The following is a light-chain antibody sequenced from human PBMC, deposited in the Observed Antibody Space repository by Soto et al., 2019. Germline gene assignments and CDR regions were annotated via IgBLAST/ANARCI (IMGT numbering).Light chain of an antibody. Sequence: QSVLTQSPSASASLGASVKLTCTLSSGHSSYAIAWHQQQPEKGPRYLMKLNSDGSHSKGDGIPDRFSGSSSGAERYLTISSLQSEHEADYYCQTWGTGMHWVFGGGTKLTVL. CDR3: QTWGTGMHWV. J-gene: IGLJ3*02. V-gene: IGLV4-69*01. CDR2: LNSDGSH. CDR1: SGHSSYA.